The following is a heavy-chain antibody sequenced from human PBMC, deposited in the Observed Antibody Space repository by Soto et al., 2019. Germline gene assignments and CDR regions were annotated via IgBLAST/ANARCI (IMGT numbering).Heavy chain of an antibody. Sequence: QVQLVQSGAEVKKPGSSVKVSCQASGGTFSSYAISWVRQAPGQGLECMGGIVPIFGTANYAQKFQGRVTITADESTSTSYMELISLRSEDTAVNYCATTLLGYSDCCGNGMDVWGQGTTVTVSS. D-gene: IGHD5-18*01. V-gene: IGHV1-69*12. CDR3: ATTLLGYSDCCGNGMDV. CDR2: IVPIFGTA. J-gene: IGHJ6*02. CDR1: GGTFSSYA.